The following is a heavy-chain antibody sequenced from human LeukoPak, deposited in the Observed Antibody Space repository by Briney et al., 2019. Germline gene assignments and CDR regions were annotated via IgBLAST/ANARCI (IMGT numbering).Heavy chain of an antibody. CDR3: ARFGDPTSDY. D-gene: IGHD3-10*01. Sequence: ASVKVSCKASGGSFNSYTISWVRQAPGQGREWMGRIIPILGIANYAQKFQRRVTITADKSTSTAYMELSSLRSEDTAVYYCARFGDPTSDYWGQGTLVTVSS. J-gene: IGHJ4*02. CDR2: IIPILGIA. V-gene: IGHV1-69*02. CDR1: GGSFNSYT.